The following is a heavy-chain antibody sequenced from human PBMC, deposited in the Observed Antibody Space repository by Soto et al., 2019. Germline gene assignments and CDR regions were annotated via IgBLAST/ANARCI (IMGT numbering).Heavy chain of an antibody. CDR3: ARGKGYYDSSGYTGPDAFDI. D-gene: IGHD3-22*01. V-gene: IGHV1-8*01. CDR1: GYTFTSYD. J-gene: IGHJ3*02. Sequence: ASVKVSCKASGYTFTSYDINWVRQATGQGLEWMGWMKTNSGNTGYAQKFQGRVTMTRNTSISTAYMELSSLRSEDTAVYYCARGKGYYDSSGYTGPDAFDIWGQGTMVTVSS. CDR2: MKTNSGNT.